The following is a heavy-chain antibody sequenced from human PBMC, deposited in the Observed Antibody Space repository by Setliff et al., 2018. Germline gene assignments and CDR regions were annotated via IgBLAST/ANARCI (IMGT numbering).Heavy chain of an antibody. J-gene: IGHJ5*02. CDR2: INSGGSLI. D-gene: IGHD3-10*01. Sequence: GGSLRLSCAASGFTFSNYEMNWVRQAPGKGLEWVSYINSGGSLIYYADSVKGRFTISRDNAKSSLYLQMNSLRAEDTAVYYCARDLIRGAPNWFDPWGRGTLVTVSS. V-gene: IGHV3-48*03. CDR1: GFTFSNYE. CDR3: ARDLIRGAPNWFDP.